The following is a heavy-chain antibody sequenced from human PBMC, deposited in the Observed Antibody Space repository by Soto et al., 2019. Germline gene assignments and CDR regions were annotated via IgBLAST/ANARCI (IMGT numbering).Heavy chain of an antibody. Sequence: PVGSLRLSCATSGFTFSDHAMHWVRQAPGEGLEWVSGIRGDLVTTSYADSVKGRFTISRDNSKNRLYLKMNSLRAEDTAIYYCVKEGKMGVEGFDFWGQGTLVTVSS. CDR2: IRGDLVTT. V-gene: IGHV3-23*01. CDR3: VKEGKMGVEGFDF. J-gene: IGHJ4*02. CDR1: GFTFSDHA. D-gene: IGHD1-26*01.